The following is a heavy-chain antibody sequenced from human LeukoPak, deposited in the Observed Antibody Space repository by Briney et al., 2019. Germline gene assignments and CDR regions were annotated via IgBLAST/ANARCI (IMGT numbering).Heavy chain of an antibody. D-gene: IGHD3-22*01. V-gene: IGHV3-7*03. J-gene: IGHJ6*02. CDR2: IKQEGSEK. Sequence: GGSLRLSCAASGFTFSSYWMSWVRQAPGKGLEWVANIKQEGSEKYYVDSVKGRFTISRDNAKNSLYLQMNSLRAEDTALYHCARSSGFYDSSGYLHGMDVWGQGTTVTVSS. CDR1: GFTFSSYW. CDR3: ARSSGFYDSSGYLHGMDV.